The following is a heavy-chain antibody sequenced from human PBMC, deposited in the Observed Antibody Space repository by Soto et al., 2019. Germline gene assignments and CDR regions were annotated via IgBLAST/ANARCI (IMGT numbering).Heavy chain of an antibody. V-gene: IGHV4-31*03. CDR3: ARDGGRGFGGNDY. CDR2: IYYSGST. D-gene: IGHD3-10*01. CDR1: GGSISSGGYY. Sequence: QVQLQESGPGLVKPSQTLSLTCIVSGGSISSGGYYWSWIRQHPGKGLEWIGYIYYSGSTYYNPSLKSRVTISVDTSKNQFSLKLSSVTAADTAVYYCARDGGRGFGGNDYWGQGTLVTVSS. J-gene: IGHJ4*02.